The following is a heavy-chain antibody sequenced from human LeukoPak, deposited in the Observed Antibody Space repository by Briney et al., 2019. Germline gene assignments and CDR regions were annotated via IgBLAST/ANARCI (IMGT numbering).Heavy chain of an antibody. D-gene: IGHD2-15*01. Sequence: GRSLRLSCAASGFTFSSYGMHWVRQAPGKGLEWVAVISYDGSNTYYADSVKGRFTISRDNSKNTLYLQMSSLRAEDTAVYYCVKDGCSGGSCYSFDYWGQGTLVTVSS. CDR1: GFTFSSYG. CDR2: ISYDGSNT. V-gene: IGHV3-30*18. CDR3: VKDGCSGGSCYSFDY. J-gene: IGHJ4*02.